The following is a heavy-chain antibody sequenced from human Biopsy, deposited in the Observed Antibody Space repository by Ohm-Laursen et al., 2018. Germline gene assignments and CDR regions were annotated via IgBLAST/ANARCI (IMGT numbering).Heavy chain of an antibody. J-gene: IGHJ4*02. CDR2: INQSGTT. D-gene: IGHD2-15*01. V-gene: IGHV4-34*08. CDR1: GKTFSDYQ. CDR3: GNEVHGRDY. Sequence: SQTLSLTWAVFGKTFSDYQWSWIRQPPGKGLEWIGQINQSGTTNYNPSLKSRVSISADASKYEFSLRLTSVTAADTAVYFCGNEVHGRDYWGLGAQVTVSS.